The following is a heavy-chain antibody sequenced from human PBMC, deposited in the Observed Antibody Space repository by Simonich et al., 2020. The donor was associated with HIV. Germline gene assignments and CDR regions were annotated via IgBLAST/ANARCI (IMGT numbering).Heavy chain of an antibody. Sequence: QVQLVESGGGVVQPGRSLRLSCAASRFTFSYYGMHWVRQAPGKGMEGVVGIWAEGSNIYDGESGKGRFTISRENSKNTLYLQMNSLRAEDTAVYYCARDRGGSNWGSVGNRIDSWGQGTLVTVSS. J-gene: IGHJ5*01. CDR1: RFTFSYYG. D-gene: IGHD7-27*01. CDR2: IWAEGSNI. V-gene: IGHV3-33*01. CDR3: ARDRGGSNWGSVGNRIDS.